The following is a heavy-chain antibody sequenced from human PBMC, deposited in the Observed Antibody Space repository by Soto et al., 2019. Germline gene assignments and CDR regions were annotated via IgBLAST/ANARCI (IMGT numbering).Heavy chain of an antibody. CDR1: GGSFSGYY. Sequence: SETLSLTCAVYGGSFSGYYWSWNRQPPGKGLEWIGEINHSGSTNYNPSLKSRVTISVDTSKNQFSLKLSSVTAADTAVYYCARGTKAVVAARRRWFDPWGQGTLVTVSS. D-gene: IGHD6-6*01. V-gene: IGHV4-34*01. CDR3: ARGTKAVVAARRRWFDP. J-gene: IGHJ5*02. CDR2: INHSGST.